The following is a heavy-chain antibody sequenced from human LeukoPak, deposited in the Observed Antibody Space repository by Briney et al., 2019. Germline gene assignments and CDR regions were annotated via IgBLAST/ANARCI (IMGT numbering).Heavy chain of an antibody. CDR1: GGSISRGDYY. V-gene: IGHV4-39*07. D-gene: IGHD6-19*01. J-gene: IGHJ4*02. CDR3: ARGQIAVAPFDY. Sequence: SETLSLTCTVSGGSISRGDYYWTWIRQPPGKGLEWIGEIYHSGSTNYNPSLKSRVTISVDKSKNQFSLKLSSVTAADTAVYYCARGQIAVAPFDYWGQGTLVTVSS. CDR2: IYHSGST.